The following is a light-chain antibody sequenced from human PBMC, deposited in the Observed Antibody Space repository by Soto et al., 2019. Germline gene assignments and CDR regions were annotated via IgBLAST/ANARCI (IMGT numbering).Light chain of an antibody. CDR2: DVT. Sequence: QSVLTQPASVSGSPGQSITISCTGTSSDVGGYKYVSWYQQHPGKAPRLMIYDVTNRTSGVSNRFSGSKSGNTASLTISGLQAEDEADYYCSSYTSSSSYVFGTGTKLTVL. CDR3: SSYTSSSSYV. J-gene: IGLJ1*01. V-gene: IGLV2-14*01. CDR1: SSDVGGYKY.